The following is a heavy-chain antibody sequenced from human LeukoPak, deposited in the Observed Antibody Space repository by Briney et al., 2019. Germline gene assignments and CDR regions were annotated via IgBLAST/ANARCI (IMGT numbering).Heavy chain of an antibody. CDR3: ARDGYSSSWYGDAFDI. D-gene: IGHD6-13*01. CDR2: IYYSGST. V-gene: IGHV4-59*01. Sequence: SETLSLTCTVSGGSISSYYWSWIRQPPGKGLEWIGYIYYSGSTNYNPSLKSRVTISVDTSKNQFSLKLSPVTAADTAVYYCARDGYSSSWYGDAFDIWGQGTMVTVSS. J-gene: IGHJ3*02. CDR1: GGSISSYY.